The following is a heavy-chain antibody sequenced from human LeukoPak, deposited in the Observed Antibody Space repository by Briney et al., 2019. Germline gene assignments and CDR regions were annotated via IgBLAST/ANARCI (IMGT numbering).Heavy chain of an antibody. CDR2: IDNAGSIT. V-gene: IGHV3-74*03. D-gene: IGHD3-10*01. CDR1: GFTFSNYW. CDR3: ARVPGNYGYVDI. J-gene: IGHJ4*02. Sequence: GGSLRLSCAASGFTFSNYWIHWVRQAPGKGLVWVSRIDNAGSITSYADSVKGRFTISRDNAKNSLYLQMNSLRAEDTAVYYCARVPGNYGYVDIWGEGILVTASS.